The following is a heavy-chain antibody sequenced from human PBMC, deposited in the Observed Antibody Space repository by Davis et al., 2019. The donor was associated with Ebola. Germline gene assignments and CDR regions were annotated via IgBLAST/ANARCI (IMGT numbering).Heavy chain of an antibody. Sequence: ASVKVSCKASGYTFSSYAISWVRQAPGQGLEWMGWISAYNGNTNYAQKLQGRVTMTTDTSTSTAYMELRSLRSDDTAVYYCARDRVVTTVTTPTNWFDPWGQGTLVTVSS. CDR2: ISAYNGNT. CDR3: ARDRVVTTVTTPTNWFDP. V-gene: IGHV1-18*01. J-gene: IGHJ5*02. CDR1: GYTFSSYA. D-gene: IGHD4-17*01.